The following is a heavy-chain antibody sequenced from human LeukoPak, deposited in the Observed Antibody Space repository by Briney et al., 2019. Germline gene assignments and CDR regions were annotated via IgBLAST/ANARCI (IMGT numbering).Heavy chain of an antibody. D-gene: IGHD3-22*01. J-gene: IGHJ3*02. Sequence: ASVKVSCKVSGYAFTSYYMHWVRQAPGQGLEWMGIINPSGGSTSYAQKFQGRVTMTRDTPTSTVYMELSSLRAEDTAVYYCASRDYYDSSGYNDAFDIWGQGAMVTVSS. CDR3: ASRDYYDSSGYNDAFDI. V-gene: IGHV1-46*01. CDR1: GYAFTSYY. CDR2: INPSGGST.